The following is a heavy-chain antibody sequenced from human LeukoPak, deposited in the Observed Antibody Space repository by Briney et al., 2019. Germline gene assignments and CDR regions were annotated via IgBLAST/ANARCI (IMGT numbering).Heavy chain of an antibody. CDR1: GFTFGDYA. V-gene: IGHV3-49*03. Sequence: GGSLRLSCTSSGFTFGDYALNWFRQAPGKGLEWVAFIRSKTYGGTTEYAASVKGRFTTSRDDSKSIAYLQMNSLKTEDTAVYYCTRGFSYGYYWGQGTLVTVSS. CDR3: TRGFSYGYY. D-gene: IGHD5-18*01. J-gene: IGHJ4*02. CDR2: IRSKTYGGTT.